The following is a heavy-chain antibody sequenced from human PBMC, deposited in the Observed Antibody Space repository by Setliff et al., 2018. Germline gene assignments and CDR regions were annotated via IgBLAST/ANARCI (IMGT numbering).Heavy chain of an antibody. CDR1: GGSLTQRY. J-gene: IGHJ6*02. Sequence: ETLSLTCTLSGGSLTQRYWSWVRQPPGKGLEWIGYVYYNGNTNYSPSLKSRVTISADTSKNQVSLKLTSATAADTAVYYCARDRTAYNYGMDVWGQGTTVTVSS. V-gene: IGHV4-59*11. D-gene: IGHD5-18*01. CDR3: ARDRTAYNYGMDV. CDR2: VYYNGNT.